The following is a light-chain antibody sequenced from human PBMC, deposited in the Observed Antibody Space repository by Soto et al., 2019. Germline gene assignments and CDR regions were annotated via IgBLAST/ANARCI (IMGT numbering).Light chain of an antibody. V-gene: IGKV1-12*01. CDR2: AAA. CDR3: QQANNFPPT. J-gene: IGKJ1*01. CDR1: QDISRW. Sequence: DVQMTQAPSSVSASVGDRVTITCRASQDISRWLAWYQQRPGKAPKVLIYAAASLQSGVPSRFSGSGSGTEFTLTISSLQPEDFATYYCQQANNFPPTFGQGTKVDI.